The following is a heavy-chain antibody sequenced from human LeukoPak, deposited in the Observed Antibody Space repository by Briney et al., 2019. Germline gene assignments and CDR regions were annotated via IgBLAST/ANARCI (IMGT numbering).Heavy chain of an antibody. CDR1: GGSFSGSY. V-gene: IGHV4-34*01. J-gene: IGHJ4*02. CDR2: INLSGST. CDR3: ARVSISLFGVVTAHFDS. D-gene: IGHD3-3*01. Sequence: SETLSLTCGVSGGSFSGSYWGWIRHPPGKGLEWIGEINLSGSTNYNSSLTGRVTISLDTSKNQFSLNLRSVTTADTAVYYCARVSISLFGVVTAHFDSWGQGTLVAVSS.